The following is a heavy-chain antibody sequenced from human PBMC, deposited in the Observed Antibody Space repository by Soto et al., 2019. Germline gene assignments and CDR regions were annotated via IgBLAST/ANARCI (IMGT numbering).Heavy chain of an antibody. CDR1: GFIFSTYA. J-gene: IGHJ4*02. Sequence: VQLLESGGGLVQPGGSLRLSCVGSGFIFSTYAMSWVRQAPGRGLEWVAGLFGNGGGIEYADLVKGRFTISRDNSKNTLYLQLHSLRAEDTATYYCVKDRHPDGFWPFDHWGQGNLITVSS. D-gene: IGHD3-3*01. V-gene: IGHV3-23*01. CDR3: VKDRHPDGFWPFDH. CDR2: LFGNGGGI.